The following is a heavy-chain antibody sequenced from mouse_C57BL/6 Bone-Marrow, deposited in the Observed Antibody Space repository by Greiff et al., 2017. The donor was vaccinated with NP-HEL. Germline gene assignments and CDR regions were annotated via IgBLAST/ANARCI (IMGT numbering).Heavy chain of an antibody. J-gene: IGHJ3*01. V-gene: IGHV1-47*01. CDR1: GYTFTTYP. Sequence: LVESGAELVKPGASVKMSCKASGYTFTTYPIEWMKQNHGKSLEWIGNFHPYNDDTKYNEKFKGKATLTVEKSSSTVYLELSRLTSDDSAVYYCARPSYDGYFFAYWGQGTLVTVSA. D-gene: IGHD2-3*01. CDR3: ARPSYDGYFFAY. CDR2: FHPYNDDT.